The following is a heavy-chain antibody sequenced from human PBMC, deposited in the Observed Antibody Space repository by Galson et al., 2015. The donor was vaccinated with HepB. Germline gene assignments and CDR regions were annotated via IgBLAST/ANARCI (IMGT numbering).Heavy chain of an antibody. Sequence: SLRLSCAASGFTFSSYSMNWARQAPGKGLEWVGRIKSKTDGGTTDYAAPVKGRFTISRDDSKNTLYLQMNSLKTEDTAVYYCTTEGILTGYSSPNYFDYWGQGTLVTVSS. J-gene: IGHJ4*02. CDR3: TTEGILTGYSSPNYFDY. V-gene: IGHV3-15*01. CDR2: IKSKTDGGTT. D-gene: IGHD3-9*01. CDR1: GFTFSSYS.